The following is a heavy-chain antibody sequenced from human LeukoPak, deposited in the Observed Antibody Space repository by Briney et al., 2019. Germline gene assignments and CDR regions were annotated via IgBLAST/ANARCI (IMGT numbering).Heavy chain of an antibody. J-gene: IGHJ2*01. V-gene: IGHV4-59*12. D-gene: IGHD4-17*01. CDR3: AKRDYGDYGFYWYFDL. CDR2: IYHSGST. CDR1: GGSISSYY. Sequence: SSETLSLTSTVSGGSISSYYWSWIRQPLGKGLEWIGEIYHSGSTNYNPSLKSRVTISVDKSKNQFSLKLSSVTAADTAVYYCAKRDYGDYGFYWYFDLWGRGTLVTVSS.